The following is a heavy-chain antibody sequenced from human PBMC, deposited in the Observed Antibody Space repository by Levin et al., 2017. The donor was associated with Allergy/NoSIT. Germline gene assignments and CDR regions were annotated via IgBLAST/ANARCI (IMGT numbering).Heavy chain of an antibody. J-gene: IGHJ3*01. CDR1: FFPFLLSS. Sequence: GESLTLSCASSFFPFLLSSLLFFLPSPFKGLEWVSTISGNGGSTYYGDSVKGRFTISRDNPNNTLYLQVNSLRAEDTAVYYCAKGHYYESSGFLYKSDAFDFWGQGTMVTVSS. CDR2: ISGNGGST. V-gene: IGHV3-23*01. D-gene: IGHD3-22*01. CDR3: AKGHYYESSGFLYKSDAFDF.